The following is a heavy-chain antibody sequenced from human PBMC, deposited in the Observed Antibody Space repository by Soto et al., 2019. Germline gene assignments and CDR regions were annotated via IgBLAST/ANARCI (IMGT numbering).Heavy chain of an antibody. CDR1: GFIVSTYA. Sequence: EVQLLESGGGLVQPGGSLRLSCAASGFIVSTYAMTWVRQAPGKGLEWVSAISGSAGSTFYADSVKGRFTISRDNSKNTLYLQMNSLRAEDTAVYYCAKDLRGGSSGWSQGTLVTVSS. J-gene: IGHJ4*02. D-gene: IGHD6-19*01. CDR3: AKDLRGGSSG. V-gene: IGHV3-23*01. CDR2: ISGSAGST.